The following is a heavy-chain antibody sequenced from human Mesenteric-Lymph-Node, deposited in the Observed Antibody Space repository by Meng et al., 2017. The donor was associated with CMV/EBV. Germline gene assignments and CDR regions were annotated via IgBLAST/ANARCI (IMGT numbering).Heavy chain of an antibody. CDR3: ARHQRWLKSEGGFNY. Sequence: QAQRQQWGAGLLKPSETLSLTCAVYGGSFSGYYWSWIRQPPGKGLEWIGEINHSGSTNYNPSLKSRVTISVDTSKNQFSLKLSSVTAADTAVYYCARHQRWLKSEGGFNYWGQGTLVTVSS. V-gene: IGHV4-34*01. J-gene: IGHJ4*02. CDR2: INHSGST. D-gene: IGHD4-23*01. CDR1: GGSFSGYY.